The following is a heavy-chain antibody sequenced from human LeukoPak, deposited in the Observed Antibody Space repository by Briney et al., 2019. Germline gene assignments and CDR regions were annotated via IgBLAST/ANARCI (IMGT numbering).Heavy chain of an antibody. CDR1: GYTFTSYA. Sequence: SVKVSCKASGYTFTSYAISWVRQAPGQGLEWMGRIIPILGIANYAQKFQGRVTITADKSTSTAYMELSSLRSEDTAVYYSARDRGGVYCSSTSCRGDYYYYGMDVWGQGTTVTVSS. D-gene: IGHD2-2*01. CDR3: ARDRGGVYCSSTSCRGDYYYYGMDV. J-gene: IGHJ6*02. CDR2: IIPILGIA. V-gene: IGHV1-69*04.